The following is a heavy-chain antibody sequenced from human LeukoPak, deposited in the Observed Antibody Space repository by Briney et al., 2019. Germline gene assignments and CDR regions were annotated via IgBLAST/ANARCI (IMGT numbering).Heavy chain of an antibody. V-gene: IGHV1-46*01. J-gene: IGHJ5*02. Sequence: ASVKVSCKASGYTFTSYYMHWVRQAPGQGLEWMGIINPSGGSTSYAQKFQGRVTMTRDTSTSTVYMELSSLRSEDTAVYYCARAGVYYDSGSHRGWFDPWGQGTLVTVSS. CDR2: INPSGGST. CDR1: GYTFTSYY. D-gene: IGHD3-10*01. CDR3: ARAGVYYDSGSHRGWFDP.